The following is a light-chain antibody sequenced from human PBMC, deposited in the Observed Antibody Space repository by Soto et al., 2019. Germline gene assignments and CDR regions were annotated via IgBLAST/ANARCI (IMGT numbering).Light chain of an antibody. CDR2: NAS. Sequence: DIQMTQSPSTLSASVGDRVTITCRASQSISTWLAWYQQKPGKAPNLLIYNASTLESGVPSRFSGSGSGTAFTLTISSLQPDDLATYYCQQYKSYSFTFGQGTKLEIK. CDR3: QQYKSYSFT. CDR1: QSISTW. V-gene: IGKV1-5*03. J-gene: IGKJ2*01.